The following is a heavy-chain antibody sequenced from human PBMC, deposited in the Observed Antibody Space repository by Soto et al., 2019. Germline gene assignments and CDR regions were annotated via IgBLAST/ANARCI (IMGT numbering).Heavy chain of an antibody. CDR2: IYPGYSYT. CDR3: ASNGTRDWDSYYYYGMTV. V-gene: IGHV5-51*01. D-gene: IGHD2-21*02. Sequence: GESLKISCKGSGYSFTSYWIGSVRQMPGKGLEWMGIIYPGYSYTRYSPSFQAQVTISANVSISTAYLQWSSPKVLGIAMYICASNGTRDWDSYYYYGMTVWDQGITVTVSS. CDR1: GYSFTSYW. J-gene: IGHJ6*01.